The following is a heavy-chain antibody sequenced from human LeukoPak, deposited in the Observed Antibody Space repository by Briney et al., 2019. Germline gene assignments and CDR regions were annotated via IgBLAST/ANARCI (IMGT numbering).Heavy chain of an antibody. V-gene: IGHV3-48*03. D-gene: IGHD1-7*01. CDR1: GFTFSSYA. Sequence: PGGSLRLSCAASGFTFSSYAMSWVRQAPGKGLEWVSYISSSGSTIYYADSVKGRFTISRDNAKNSLYLQMNSLRAEDTAVYYCARGRNYDYFDYWGQGTLVTVSS. J-gene: IGHJ4*02. CDR3: ARGRNYDYFDY. CDR2: ISSSGSTI.